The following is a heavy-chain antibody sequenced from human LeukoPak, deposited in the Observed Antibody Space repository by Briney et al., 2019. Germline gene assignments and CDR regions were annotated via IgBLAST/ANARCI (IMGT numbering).Heavy chain of an antibody. J-gene: IGHJ4*02. V-gene: IGHV4-39*01. CDR3: ASRTPIAAAGIYYFDY. Sequence: SETLSLTCTVSGGSISSSSYYWGWIRQPPGKGLEWIGSIYYSGSTYYNPSLKSRVTISVDTSKNQFSLKLSSVTAADTAVYYCASRTPIAAAGIYYFDYWGQGTLATVSS. CDR1: GGSISSSSYY. D-gene: IGHD6-13*01. CDR2: IYYSGST.